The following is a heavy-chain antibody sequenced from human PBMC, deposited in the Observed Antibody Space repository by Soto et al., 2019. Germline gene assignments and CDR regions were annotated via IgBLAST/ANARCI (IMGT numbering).Heavy chain of an antibody. CDR3: ARDSVGTSGGWFDY. D-gene: IGHD6-19*01. CDR2: ISAFNGDT. Sequence: QVQLVQSGAEVKKPGASLKVSCTASGYTFSSYGITWVRQAPGQGLEWMGWISAFNGDTKYAQNLQDRVSMTTDTSTSTAYMELRNLRSDDTAVYYCARDSVGTSGGWFDYWGQGTLVTVSS. CDR1: GYTFSSYG. J-gene: IGHJ4*02. V-gene: IGHV1-18*01.